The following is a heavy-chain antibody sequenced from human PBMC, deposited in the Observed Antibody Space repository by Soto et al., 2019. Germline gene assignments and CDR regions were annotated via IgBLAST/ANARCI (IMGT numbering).Heavy chain of an antibody. Sequence: PSETLSLTCTVSGGSISSYYWSWIRQPPGKGLERIGYIYYSGSTNYNPSLKSRVTISVDTTKNQFSLNLTSVTAADTAVYYCARDLWGYCGTDCYPLDVWGQGTTVTVSS. D-gene: IGHD2-21*02. V-gene: IGHV4-59*01. CDR1: GGSISSYY. J-gene: IGHJ6*02. CDR2: IYYSGST. CDR3: ARDLWGYCGTDCYPLDV.